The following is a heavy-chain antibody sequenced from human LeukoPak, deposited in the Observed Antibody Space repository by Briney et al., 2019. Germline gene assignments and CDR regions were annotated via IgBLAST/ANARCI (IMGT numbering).Heavy chain of an antibody. J-gene: IGHJ4*02. Sequence: GGSLRLSCAVSGFTFSDYYMSWIRQAPGKGLEWVSYVSSGGSTISHADSVKGRFTISRDNAENSLYLQINSLRAEDTAVYYCARRAAGGRCFDYWGQGTLVTVSS. CDR3: ARRAAGGRCFDY. CDR2: VSSGGSTI. D-gene: IGHD6-13*01. V-gene: IGHV3-11*01. CDR1: GFTFSDYY.